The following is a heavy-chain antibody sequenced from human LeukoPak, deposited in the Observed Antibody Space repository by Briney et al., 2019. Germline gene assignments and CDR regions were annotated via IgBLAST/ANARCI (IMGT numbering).Heavy chain of an antibody. D-gene: IGHD2-2*01. V-gene: IGHV3-33*01. Sequence: PGRSLRPSCAASGFTFSSYGMHWVRQAPGKGLEWVAVIWYDGSNKYYADSVKGRFTISRDNSKNTLYLQMNSLRAEDTAVYYCARDASVVYYYYMDVWGKGTTVTVSS. J-gene: IGHJ6*03. CDR1: GFTFSSYG. CDR2: IWYDGSNK. CDR3: ARDASVVYYYYMDV.